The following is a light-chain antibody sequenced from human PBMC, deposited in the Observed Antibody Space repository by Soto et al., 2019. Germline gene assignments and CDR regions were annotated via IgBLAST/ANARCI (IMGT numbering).Light chain of an antibody. Sequence: QSALTQPASVSGSPGQSITISCTGTSSDVGGYNYVSWYQQYPGKAPKLMIYDVSNQPSGVSNRFSGSKSGNTASLTISGLQGEDEAGYYCCSYTSSSTGVFGTGTKLTVL. CDR2: DVS. CDR1: SSDVGGYNY. CDR3: CSYTSSSTGV. V-gene: IGLV2-14*01. J-gene: IGLJ1*01.